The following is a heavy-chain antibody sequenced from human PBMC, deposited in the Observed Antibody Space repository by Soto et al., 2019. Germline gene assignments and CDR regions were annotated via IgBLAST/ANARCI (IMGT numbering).Heavy chain of an antibody. CDR1: GFTFSSYG. Sequence: PGGSLRLSCAASGFTFSSYGMHWVRQAPGKGLEWVAVIWYDGSNKYYADSVKGRFTISRDNSKNTLYLQMNSLRAEDTAVYYSARDFVVFVVVPPAMNYYYYMDVWGKGTTVTVPS. CDR2: IWYDGSNK. D-gene: IGHD2-2*01. V-gene: IGHV3-33*01. CDR3: ARDFVVFVVVPPAMNYYYYMDV. J-gene: IGHJ6*03.